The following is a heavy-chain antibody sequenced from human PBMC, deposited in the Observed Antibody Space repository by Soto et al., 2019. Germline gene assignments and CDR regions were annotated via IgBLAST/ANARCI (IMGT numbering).Heavy chain of an antibody. CDR3: ARFSPYFYSGMDV. CDR2: IHPLDSSD. Sequence: GESLKTSCEASGYTFTSYWLRWVRQVPGKGLEWLGRIHPLDSSDEYNPSLHGHVSISADKSISPAYLQRGSTKASDTATYFCARFSPYFYSGMDVWGQGTTVTVSS. CDR1: GYTFTSYW. J-gene: IGHJ6*02. V-gene: IGHV5-10-1*01.